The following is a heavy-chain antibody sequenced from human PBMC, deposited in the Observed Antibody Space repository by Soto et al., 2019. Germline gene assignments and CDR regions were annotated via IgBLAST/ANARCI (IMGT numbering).Heavy chain of an antibody. J-gene: IGHJ4*02. CDR1: GYNFIAYY. D-gene: IGHD2-15*01. Sequence: ALVKVSSKASGYNFIAYYMHWVRQAPGQGLEWMGWINPNSGGTSFAQKFQDRVTMTRDTSITTAYMELSSLRSDDTAVYFFARGGDIVVIPVTPDYWGQGTLVTVSS. V-gene: IGHV1-2*02. CDR2: INPNSGGT. CDR3: ARGGDIVVIPVTPDY.